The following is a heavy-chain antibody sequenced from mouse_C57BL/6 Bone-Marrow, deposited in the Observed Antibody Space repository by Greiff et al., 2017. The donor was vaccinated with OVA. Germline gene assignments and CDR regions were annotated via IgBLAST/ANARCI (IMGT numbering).Heavy chain of an antibody. V-gene: IGHV10-1*01. CDR1: GFSFNTYA. Sequence: EVMLVESGGGLVQPKGSLKLSCAASGFSFNTYAMNWVRQAPGKGLEWVARIRSKSNNYATYYADSVKARFTISRDDSESMLYLQMNNLKTEDTAMYYCVRHYYYEEDYFDYWGQGTTLTVSS. CDR3: VRHYYYEEDYFDY. D-gene: IGHD1-1*01. CDR2: IRSKSNNYAT. J-gene: IGHJ2*01.